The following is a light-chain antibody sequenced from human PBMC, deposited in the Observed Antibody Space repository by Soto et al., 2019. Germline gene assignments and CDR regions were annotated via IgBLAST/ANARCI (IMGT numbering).Light chain of an antibody. Sequence: DIQLTQSPSSLSASVGDRVTITCRASQTIITFLNWYQQKPGKAPNLLISAASSLHSGVPSRFSESGSGTDFTLTISRLQPEDFASYYCQQSYTSPWTFGQGTKVEL. J-gene: IGKJ1*01. CDR1: QTIITF. CDR2: AAS. CDR3: QQSYTSPWT. V-gene: IGKV1-39*01.